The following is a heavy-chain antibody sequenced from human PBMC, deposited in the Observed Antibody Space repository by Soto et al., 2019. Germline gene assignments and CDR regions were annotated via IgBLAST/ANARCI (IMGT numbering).Heavy chain of an antibody. CDR3: ASHYDSSGYYYRGLDY. CDR2: IIPIFGTA. J-gene: IGHJ4*02. D-gene: IGHD3-22*01. V-gene: IGHV1-69*12. CDR1: GGTFSSYA. Sequence: QVQLVQSGAEVKKPGSSVKVSCKASGGTFSSYAISWVRQAPGQGLEWMGGIIPIFGTADYAQKFQGRGTITGAESTSTGNMELSSLRSEDTAVYYCASHYDSSGYYYRGLDYWGQGTLVTVSS.